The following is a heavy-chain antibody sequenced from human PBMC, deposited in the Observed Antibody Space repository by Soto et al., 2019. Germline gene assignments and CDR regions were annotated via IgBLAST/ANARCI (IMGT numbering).Heavy chain of an antibody. J-gene: IGHJ4*02. CDR1: GFTVSSNN. D-gene: IGHD1-7*01. Sequence: PGGSLRLSCAASGFTVSSNNMSWVRQAPGKGLEWVSVIYSGGSTYYADSVKGRFTISRDISKNTLYLQMNSLRAEDTAVYYCARYGITGTRGYFDYWGQGTLVTAPQ. V-gene: IGHV3-66*01. CDR2: IYSGGST. CDR3: ARYGITGTRGYFDY.